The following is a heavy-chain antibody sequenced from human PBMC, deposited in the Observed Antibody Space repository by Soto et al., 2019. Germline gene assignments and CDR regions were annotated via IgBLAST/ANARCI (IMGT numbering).Heavy chain of an antibody. V-gene: IGHV4-59*01. CDR1: GDSISCYY. Sequence: SETLSLTCAVSGDSISCYYWNWIRQPPGKGLEWLGYIHYSGSTNYSPSLKSPVTMSVDTSRNQFSLKLTSVTAADTAVYFCARSXGGENVWGNYRHIPFDYWGQGTLVTVSS. CDR3: ARSXGGENVWGNYRHIPFDY. J-gene: IGHJ4*02. D-gene: IGHD3-16*02. CDR2: IHYSGST.